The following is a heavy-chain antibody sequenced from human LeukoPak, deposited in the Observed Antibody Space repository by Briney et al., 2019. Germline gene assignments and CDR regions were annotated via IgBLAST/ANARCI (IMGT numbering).Heavy chain of an antibody. J-gene: IGHJ4*02. D-gene: IGHD4-11*01. CDR1: GYSFTSNA. CDR3: ARDPETTVTTSVDY. CDR2: INTNTGNP. Sequence: ASVKVSCKASGYSFTSNAMNWVRQAPGQGIEWMGWINTNTGNPTYAQGFTGRFVFSLDTSVSTAYLQVSSLKAEDTAVYYCARDPETTVTTSVDYWGQGTLVTVSS. V-gene: IGHV7-4-1*02.